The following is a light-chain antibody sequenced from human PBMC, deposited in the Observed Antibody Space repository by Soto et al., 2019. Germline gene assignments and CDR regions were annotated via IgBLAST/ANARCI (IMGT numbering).Light chain of an antibody. Sequence: DIQLTQSPSSLSASVGDRVTITCRASQSISKFLNWYQHAPGKAPRLLIYAASNLHSGVPLRFTGSGSGTDFTLTIDSLQPEDFTTYYCQQGFTSTASFGQGTRLDIK. CDR1: QSISKF. CDR2: AAS. CDR3: QQGFTSTAS. J-gene: IGKJ5*01. V-gene: IGKV1-39*01.